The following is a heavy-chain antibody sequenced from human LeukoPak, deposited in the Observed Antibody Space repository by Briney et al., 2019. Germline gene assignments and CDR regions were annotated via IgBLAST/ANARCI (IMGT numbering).Heavy chain of an antibody. D-gene: IGHD2-2*01. CDR1: GGTISSYY. Sequence: SETLSLTCTASGGTISSYYRSWIRQPAGKGLEWIARIYTSGSTNYNPCLKSRVTISVDTPKNQISLKLSAVNAADTAVYCCARVGYCSSTSCLDYWGQGTLVTVSS. CDR3: ARVGYCSSTSCLDY. CDR2: IYTSGST. J-gene: IGHJ4*02. V-gene: IGHV4-4*07.